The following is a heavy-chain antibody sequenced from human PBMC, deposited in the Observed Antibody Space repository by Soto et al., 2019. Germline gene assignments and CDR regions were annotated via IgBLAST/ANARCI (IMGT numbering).Heavy chain of an antibody. D-gene: IGHD4-17*01. CDR1: GFTFSSYS. CDR3: AREATVTTPGYYYYYYMDV. V-gene: IGHV3-48*01. CDR2: ISSSSSTI. Sequence: PGGCLRLSCAASGFTFSSYSMNWVRQAPGKGLEWVSYISSSSSTIYYADSVKGRFTISRDNAKNSLYLQMNSLRAEDTAVYYCAREATVTTPGYYYYYYMDVWGKGTTVTVSS. J-gene: IGHJ6*03.